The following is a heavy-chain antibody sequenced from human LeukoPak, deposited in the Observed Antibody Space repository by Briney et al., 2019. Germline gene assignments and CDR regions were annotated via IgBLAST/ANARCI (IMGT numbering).Heavy chain of an antibody. J-gene: IGHJ5*02. D-gene: IGHD3-10*01. CDR3: ARDNFYGSGSPNNWFDP. Sequence: GASVKVSCKAAGYTFTGYYMHWVRQAPGQGLEWMGWINPNSGSTNYAQKFQGRVTMTRDTSISTAYMELSRLRSDDTAVYYCARDNFYGSGSPNNWFDPWGQGTLVTVSS. CDR2: INPNSGST. CDR1: GYTFTGYY. V-gene: IGHV1-2*02.